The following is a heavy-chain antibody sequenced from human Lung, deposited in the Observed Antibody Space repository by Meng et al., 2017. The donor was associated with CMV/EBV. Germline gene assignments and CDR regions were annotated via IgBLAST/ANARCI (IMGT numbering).Heavy chain of an antibody. Sequence: FPRHLIRWLRQLPAPPLQWMGVIYPGHSAPRYRPSFHGPVTLSADKSISTAYLQWRSLKASDTAMYYCARSYYYDSSGYYSRPFLGYWGQGTLVTVSS. J-gene: IGHJ4*02. CDR2: IYPGHSAP. V-gene: IGHV5-51*01. CDR1: FPRHL. CDR3: ARSYYYDSSGYYSRPFLGY. D-gene: IGHD3-22*01.